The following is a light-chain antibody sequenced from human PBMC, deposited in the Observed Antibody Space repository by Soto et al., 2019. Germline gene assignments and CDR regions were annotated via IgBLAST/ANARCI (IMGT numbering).Light chain of an antibody. CDR3: CSYARSSTVWV. CDR1: SSDVGSYNL. Sequence: QSALTQPASVSGSPGQSITISCTGTSSDVGSYNLVSWYQQHPGKAPKLMIYEGSTRPSGVSNRFSGSKSGNTASLTISGLQAEDEADYYCCSYARSSTVWVFGGGTKLTVL. V-gene: IGLV2-23*03. J-gene: IGLJ3*02. CDR2: EGS.